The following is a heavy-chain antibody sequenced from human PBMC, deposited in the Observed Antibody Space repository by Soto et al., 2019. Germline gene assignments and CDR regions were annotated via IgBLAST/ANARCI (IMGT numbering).Heavy chain of an antibody. J-gene: IGHJ6*02. V-gene: IGHV3-21*01. Sequence: PGGSLRLSCEASGFTFNDYSMDWVRQAPEKGLEWVSSISSSGTYIYYADSVKGRFAISRDNANNVMYLQMDTLRAEDTAVYYCVRAGHVFDVHYYGMDLWGQGTTVSVP. CDR2: ISSSGTYI. CDR1: GFTFNDYS. CDR3: VRAGHVFDVHYYGMDL. D-gene: IGHD2-21*01.